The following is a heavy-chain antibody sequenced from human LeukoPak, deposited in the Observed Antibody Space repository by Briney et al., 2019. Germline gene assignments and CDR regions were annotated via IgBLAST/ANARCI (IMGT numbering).Heavy chain of an antibody. Sequence: SETLSLTCAVYGGSFSGYYWSWIRQPPGKGLEWIGEINHSGSTNYNPSLKSRVTILVDTSKNQFSLKLSSVTAADTAVYYCARGKYCSGGSCYRNIDLDYWGQGTLVTVSS. CDR2: INHSGST. CDR3: ARGKYCSGGSCYRNIDLDY. CDR1: GGSFSGYY. J-gene: IGHJ4*02. D-gene: IGHD2-15*01. V-gene: IGHV4-34*01.